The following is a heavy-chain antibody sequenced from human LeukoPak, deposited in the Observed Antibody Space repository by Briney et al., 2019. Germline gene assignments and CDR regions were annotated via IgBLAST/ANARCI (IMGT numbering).Heavy chain of an antibody. D-gene: IGHD3-3*01. V-gene: IGHV3-49*04. J-gene: IGHJ6*02. CDR2: IRSKAYGGTT. Sequence: GGSLRLSCTASGFTFGDYAMSWVRQAPGKGLEWVGFIRSKAYGGTTEYAAFVKGRFTISRDDSKSIAYLQMYSLKTEDTAVYYCTRDSDFWSGYAHYGMDVWGQGTTVTVSS. CDR3: TRDSDFWSGYAHYGMDV. CDR1: GFTFGDYA.